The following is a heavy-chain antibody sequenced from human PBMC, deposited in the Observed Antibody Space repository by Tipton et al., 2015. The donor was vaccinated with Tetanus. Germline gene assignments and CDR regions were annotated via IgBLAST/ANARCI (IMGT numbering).Heavy chain of an antibody. J-gene: IGHJ4*02. CDR3: ARSVAPWTLTSVRAVRGVSSGYEF. CDR1: GGSFSGYY. Sequence: TLSLTCAVYGGSFSGYYWSWLRQPPGKGLEWIGEINQSGSTNDNPSLKSRVTISVGTSNNQLSLTLRSVTAADTAVYYCARSVAPWTLTSVRAVRGVSSGYEFWGQGTLVTVSS. D-gene: IGHD3-10*01. CDR2: INQSGST. V-gene: IGHV4-34*01.